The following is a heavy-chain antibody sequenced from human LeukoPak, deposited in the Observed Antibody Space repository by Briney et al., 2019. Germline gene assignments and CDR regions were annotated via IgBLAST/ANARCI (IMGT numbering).Heavy chain of an antibody. D-gene: IGHD2-2*01. J-gene: IGHJ4*02. CDR2: ISGSGGST. CDR3: AKDSRYCSSTSCYSASDY. V-gene: IGHV3-23*01. Sequence: PGGSLRLPCAASGFTFSSYAMSWVRQAPGKGLEWVSAISGSGGSTYYADSVKGRFTISRDNSKTTLYLQMNSLRAEDTAVYYCAKDSRYCSSTSCYSASDYWGQGTLVTVSS. CDR1: GFTFSSYA.